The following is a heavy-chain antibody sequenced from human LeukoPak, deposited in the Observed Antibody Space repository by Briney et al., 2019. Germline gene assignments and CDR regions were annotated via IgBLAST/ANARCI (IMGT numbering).Heavy chain of an antibody. CDR3: ARFSEEGNFDY. V-gene: IGHV1-8*01. Sequence: ASVKVSCKPSGYTFTSYDINWVRQANGQGLEWMGWMNPNSGNTGYAQKFQGRVTMTRNTSISTAYMELSSLRSEDTAVYYCARFSEEGNFDYWGQGTLVTVSS. J-gene: IGHJ4*02. CDR2: MNPNSGNT. D-gene: IGHD1-26*01. CDR1: GYTFTSYD.